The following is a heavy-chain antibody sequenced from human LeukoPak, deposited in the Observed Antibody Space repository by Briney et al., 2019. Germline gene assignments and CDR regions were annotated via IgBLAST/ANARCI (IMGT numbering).Heavy chain of an antibody. D-gene: IGHD3-22*01. CDR2: IVVGSGTT. J-gene: IGHJ4*02. Sequence: SVKVSCKASGFTFTSSAVQWVRQARGQRLEWIGWIVVGSGTTNYAQKFQERVTITRDMSTSTAYMELSSLRSEDTAVYYCAADHLHYDSSGSKENWGQGTLVTVSS. CDR3: AADHLHYDSSGSKEN. CDR1: GFTFTSSA. V-gene: IGHV1-58*01.